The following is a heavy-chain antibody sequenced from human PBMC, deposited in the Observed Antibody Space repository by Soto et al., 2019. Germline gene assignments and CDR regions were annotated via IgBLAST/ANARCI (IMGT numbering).Heavy chain of an antibody. V-gene: IGHV5-51*01. Sequence: PGASLKISCQCSAYTFSNFCIGWLRQLPWQCLEWMGIIYPCDHEARYSPSFLGKVTISAERSINTAYLQWSSLEASASAFYYCARSPSGSRYFGAWSKG. J-gene: IGHJ4*02. CDR1: AYTFSNFC. D-gene: IGHD6-13*01. CDR2: IYPCDHEA. CDR3: ARSPSGSRYFGA.